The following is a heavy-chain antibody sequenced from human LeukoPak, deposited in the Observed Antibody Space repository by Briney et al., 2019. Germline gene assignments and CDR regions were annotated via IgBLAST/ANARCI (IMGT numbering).Heavy chain of an antibody. V-gene: IGHV3-74*01. J-gene: IGHJ4*02. CDR1: GFTLSTYW. CDR3: VRGRFCGSGGCYGDY. Sequence: GGSLRLSCAASGFTLSTYWMHWVRQGPGKGLVWVSRINSDGSSTSYADSVKGRFTISRDNAKNTVYLQMNSLRAEDTAVYYCVRGRFCGSGGCYGDYWGQGTLVTVSS. CDR2: INSDGSST. D-gene: IGHD2-15*01.